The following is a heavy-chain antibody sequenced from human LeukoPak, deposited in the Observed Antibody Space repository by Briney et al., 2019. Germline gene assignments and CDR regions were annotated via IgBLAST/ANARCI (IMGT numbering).Heavy chain of an antibody. CDR1: GFSFSTYS. Sequence: GGSLILSCAASGFSFSTYSMNWVRQAPGKGLEWVSSISSSSSYIYYSDSVKGRFTISRDDAKNSLYLQMNSLSAEDTAVYYCARVRANYDILPGRNYYMDVWGKGTTVTVSS. J-gene: IGHJ6*03. CDR3: ARVRANYDILPGRNYYMDV. CDR2: ISSSSSYI. V-gene: IGHV3-21*06. D-gene: IGHD3-9*01.